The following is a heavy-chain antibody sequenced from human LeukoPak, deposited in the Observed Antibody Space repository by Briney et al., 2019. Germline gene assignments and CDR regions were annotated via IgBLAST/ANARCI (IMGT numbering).Heavy chain of an antibody. V-gene: IGHV1-2*02. CDR1: GYTFTGYY. Sequence: ASVKVSCKASGYTFTGYYMHWVRQAPGQELEWMGWINPNSGGTNYAQKFQGRVTMTRDTSISTAYMELSRLRSDDTAVYYCAVPPGSYYIGDDAFDIWGQGTMVTVSS. D-gene: IGHD3-10*01. CDR2: INPNSGGT. CDR3: AVPPGSYYIGDDAFDI. J-gene: IGHJ3*02.